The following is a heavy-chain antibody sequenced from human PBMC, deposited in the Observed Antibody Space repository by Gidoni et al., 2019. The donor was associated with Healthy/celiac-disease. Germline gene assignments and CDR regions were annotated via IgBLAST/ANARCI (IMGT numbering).Heavy chain of an antibody. CDR2: ISSSSSYI. Sequence: EVQLVESGGGLVKPGGSLILSCAASGFTFSSYSMNWVRQAPGKGLEWVSSISSSSSYIYYADSVKGRFTISRDNAKNSLYLQMNSLRAEDTAVYYCARPADNDYGDYVVDYWGQGTLVTVSS. J-gene: IGHJ4*02. CDR1: GFTFSSYS. V-gene: IGHV3-21*01. CDR3: ARPADNDYGDYVVDY. D-gene: IGHD4-17*01.